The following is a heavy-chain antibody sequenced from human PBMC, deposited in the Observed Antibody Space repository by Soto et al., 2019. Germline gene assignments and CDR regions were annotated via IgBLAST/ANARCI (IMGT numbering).Heavy chain of an antibody. J-gene: IGHJ6*02. V-gene: IGHV3-23*01. D-gene: IGHD2-2*01. CDR3: ANPRPAATDSYYFVMDV. CDR2: ISGSGGTT. Sequence: HPGGSLRLSCAASGFTFSSYGMSWVRQAPGKGLEWVSTISGSGGTTYYADSVRGRFTISRDNSKNTLYLQMNSLRAEDTAVYYCANPRPAATDSYYFVMDVWGQGTTVTVSS. CDR1: GFTFSSYG.